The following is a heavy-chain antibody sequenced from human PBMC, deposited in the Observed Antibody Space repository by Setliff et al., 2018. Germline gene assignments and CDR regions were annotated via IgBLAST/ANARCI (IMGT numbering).Heavy chain of an antibody. CDR3: ARGVVRGVIRFDY. Sequence: NPSETLSLTCAVYGGSFSGYYWSWIRQPPGKGLEWIGEINHSGSTNYNPSLKSRVTISVDTSKNQFSLKLSSVTAADTAVYYCARGVVRGVIRFDYWGQGTLVTVSS. V-gene: IGHV4-34*01. CDR2: INHSGST. CDR1: GGSFSGYY. D-gene: IGHD3-10*01. J-gene: IGHJ4*02.